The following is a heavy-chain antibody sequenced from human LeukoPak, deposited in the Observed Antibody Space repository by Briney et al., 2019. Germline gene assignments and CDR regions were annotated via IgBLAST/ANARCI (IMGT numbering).Heavy chain of an antibody. CDR1: GGSISSGDYY. D-gene: IGHD2-2*01. J-gene: IGHJ4*02. Sequence: PSETLSLTCSVSGGSISSGDYYWSWIRQPPGKGLEWIGYIYYSGTTYYNPSLKSRVTISVDTSKNQFSLKLSSVTAADTAVYYCARSGRSDWGYCSSTSCSFFDYWGQGTLVTVSS. V-gene: IGHV4-30-4*02. CDR3: ARSGRSDWGYCSSTSCSFFDY. CDR2: IYYSGTT.